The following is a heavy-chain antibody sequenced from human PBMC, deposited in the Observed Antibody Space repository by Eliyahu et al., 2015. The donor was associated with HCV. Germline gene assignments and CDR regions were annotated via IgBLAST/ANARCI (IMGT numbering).Heavy chain of an antibody. Sequence: QVQLQESGPGLVKPSQTLSLTCTVSGGSISSGSYYWSWIRQPAGKGLEWIGRIYTSGSTNYNPSLKSRVTISVDTSKNQFSLKLSSVTAADTAVYYCARDIAHPWELHANDAFDIWGQGTMVTVSS. CDR1: GGSISSGSYY. CDR3: ARDIAHPWELHANDAFDI. V-gene: IGHV4-61*02. CDR2: IYTSGST. D-gene: IGHD1-26*01. J-gene: IGHJ3*02.